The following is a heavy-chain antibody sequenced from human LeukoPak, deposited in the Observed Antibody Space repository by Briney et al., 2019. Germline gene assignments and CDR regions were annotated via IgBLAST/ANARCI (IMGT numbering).Heavy chain of an antibody. D-gene: IGHD2-21*02. CDR3: ARDLRSSCLEDEGRGGDCYDDYYYYMDV. Sequence: GGSLRLSCAASGFTFSSYSMNWVRQAPGKGPEWVSSISSSSSYIYYADSVKGRFTIPRDNAKNSLYLQMNSLRAEDTAVYYCARDLRSSCLEDEGRGGDCYDDYYYYMDVWGKGTTVTISS. CDR2: ISSSSSYI. J-gene: IGHJ6*03. V-gene: IGHV3-21*01. CDR1: GFTFSSYS.